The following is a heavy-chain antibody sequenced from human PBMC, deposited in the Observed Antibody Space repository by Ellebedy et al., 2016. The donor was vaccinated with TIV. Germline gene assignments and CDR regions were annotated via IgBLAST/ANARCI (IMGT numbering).Heavy chain of an antibody. D-gene: IGHD6-13*01. CDR1: GFTFSSYW. J-gene: IGHJ5*02. CDR2: INSDGRIT. CDR3: ARDLLAAAGTA. Sequence: GESLKISCAASGFTFSSYWMHWVRQAPGKGLVWVSRINSDGRITSYEDSVKGRFTISRDNAKNTLYLQMNSLRAEDTAVYYCARDLLAAAGTAWGQGTLVTVSS. V-gene: IGHV3-74*01.